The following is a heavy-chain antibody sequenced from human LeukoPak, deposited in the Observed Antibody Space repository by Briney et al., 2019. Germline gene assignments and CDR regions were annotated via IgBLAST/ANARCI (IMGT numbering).Heavy chain of an antibody. CDR1: GYSFSRYY. CDR2: INPGGGNT. Sequence: SVKVSCKASGYSFSRYYLHWVRRAPGQGLEWMGIINPGGGNTNYAQKFKGRFTLTRDTSTSTVYMELSSLRSDDTAVYYCARDWNWGSSDAFDMWGQGTIVTVSS. J-gene: IGHJ3*02. D-gene: IGHD3-16*01. CDR3: ARDWNWGSSDAFDM. V-gene: IGHV1-46*01.